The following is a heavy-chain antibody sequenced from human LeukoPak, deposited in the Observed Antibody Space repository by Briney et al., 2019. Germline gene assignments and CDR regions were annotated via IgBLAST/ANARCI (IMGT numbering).Heavy chain of an antibody. V-gene: IGHV4-59*01. CDR1: GGSSSSYY. Sequence: SETLSLTCTVSGGSSSSYYWSWIRQPPGKGLEWIGYIYYSGSTNYIPSLKSRVTISVDTSKNQFSLRLSSVTAADTALYYCARDCSSSGCYDYWGQGTLVTVSS. D-gene: IGHD2-2*01. CDR3: ARDCSSSGCYDY. CDR2: IYYSGST. J-gene: IGHJ4*02.